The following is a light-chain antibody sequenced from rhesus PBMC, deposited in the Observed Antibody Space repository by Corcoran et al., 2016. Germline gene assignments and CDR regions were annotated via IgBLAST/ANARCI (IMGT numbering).Light chain of an antibody. V-gene: IGKV1-22*01. CDR3: LQYSSSPLT. CDR1: EDVNNY. CDR2: KAV. J-gene: IGKJ4*01. Sequence: DIQMTQSPSSLSASLGDRVTITCRASEDVNNYLNWYQQKPGNAPKLLIYKAVSLQSGVPSRFSGGGSGTDFTLTISSLQPEGLATYYCLQYSSSPLTFGGGTKVEIK.